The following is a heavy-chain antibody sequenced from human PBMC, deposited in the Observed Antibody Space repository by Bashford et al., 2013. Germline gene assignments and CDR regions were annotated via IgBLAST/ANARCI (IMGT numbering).Heavy chain of an antibody. CDR3: ARRSPGDCSGGRCYRKYWDV. CDR2: IYYSGNT. J-gene: IGHJ6*01. V-gene: IGHV4-31*02. D-gene: IGHD2-15*01. Sequence: WIRQPPGKGLEWIGNIYYSGNTDYKPSLQSRVTMSVDTSKNQFSLKLSSVTDADTAVYYCARRSPGDCSGGRCYRKYWDVWGPRGPRVTGLL.